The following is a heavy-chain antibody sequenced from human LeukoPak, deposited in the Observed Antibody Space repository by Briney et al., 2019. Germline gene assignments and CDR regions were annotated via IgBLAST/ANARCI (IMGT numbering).Heavy chain of an antibody. CDR3: ARAGPYSSGFLY. D-gene: IGHD6-19*01. Sequence: ASVKVSRKASGYTFTGYYMHWVRQAPGQGLEWMGWINPNSGGTNYAQKFQGRVTMTRDTSISTAYMELSRLRSDDTAVYYCARAGPYSSGFLYWGQGTLVTVSS. V-gene: IGHV1-2*02. CDR1: GYTFTGYY. CDR2: INPNSGGT. J-gene: IGHJ4*02.